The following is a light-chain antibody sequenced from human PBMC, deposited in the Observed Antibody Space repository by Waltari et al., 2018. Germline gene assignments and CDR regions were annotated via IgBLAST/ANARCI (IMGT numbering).Light chain of an antibody. CDR1: RSDVGASDY. Sequence: QSALTQPPSASGSPGQSVTISCTGTRSDVGASDYVSWYQQDPAKAPQPMIYEVRKRPSGVPDRFSGSKSGNTASLTVSGLQAEDEADYYCSSYGGNTYHLIFGGGTKLTVL. J-gene: IGLJ2*01. V-gene: IGLV2-8*01. CDR2: EVR. CDR3: SSYGGNTYHLI.